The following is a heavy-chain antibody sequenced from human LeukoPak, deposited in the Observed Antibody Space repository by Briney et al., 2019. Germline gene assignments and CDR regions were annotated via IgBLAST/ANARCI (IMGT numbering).Heavy chain of an antibody. J-gene: IGHJ5*02. Sequence: SETLSLTCAVYGGSFSGYYWSWIRQPPGKGLEWIGEINHSGSTNYNPSLKSRVTISVDTSKNQFSLKLSSVTAADTAVYYCARDQAEDLYDHSGYYPWGQGTQVTVSS. V-gene: IGHV4-34*01. CDR2: INHSGST. D-gene: IGHD3-22*01. CDR3: ARDQAEDLYDHSGYYP. CDR1: GGSFSGYY.